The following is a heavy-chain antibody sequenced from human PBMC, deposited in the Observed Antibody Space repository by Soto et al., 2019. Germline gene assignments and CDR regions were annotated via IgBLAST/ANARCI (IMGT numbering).Heavy chain of an antibody. D-gene: IGHD3-3*01. CDR1: GASITSFF. Sequence: SETLSLTCSVSGASITSFFWTWVRQSAGKGLEWIGRISTSESSTNNPSLKSRVTMSIDTSKNQIFLRLTSVTAADTAVYYCAKSHEFGVVILYYFDYWGQGTLVTVSS. J-gene: IGHJ4*02. CDR2: ISTSESS. CDR3: AKSHEFGVVILYYFDY. V-gene: IGHV4-4*07.